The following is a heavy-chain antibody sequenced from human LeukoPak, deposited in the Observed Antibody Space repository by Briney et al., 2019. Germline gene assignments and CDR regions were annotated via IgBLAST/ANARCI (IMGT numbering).Heavy chain of an antibody. D-gene: IGHD6-13*01. CDR1: GLTVSSNY. Sequence: GGSLRLSCAASGLTVSSNYMSWVRQAPGKGLEWVSVLYSGGSPYYADSVKGRFTISRDNSKNTLYLQMNSLRPEDTAVYFCARDGRYASSWYRYFELWGRGTLVSVSS. CDR2: LYSGGSP. V-gene: IGHV3-66*02. J-gene: IGHJ2*01. CDR3: ARDGRYASSWYRYFEL.